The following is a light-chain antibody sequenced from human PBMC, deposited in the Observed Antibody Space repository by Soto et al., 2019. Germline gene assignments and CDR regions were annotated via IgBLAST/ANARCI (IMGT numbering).Light chain of an antibody. J-gene: IGLJ1*01. CDR1: SGSVSTNYY. CDR3: MLYMGSGTYV. Sequence: QTVVTQEPSLSVSPGGTVTLTCGLSSGSVSTNYYPSWYQQTPGQAPRTLIYSTNTRSSGVPDRFSCSILGNKAALTITGAQADDDSDYYCMLYMGSGTYVFGIGTQLTVL. CDR2: STN. V-gene: IGLV8-61*01.